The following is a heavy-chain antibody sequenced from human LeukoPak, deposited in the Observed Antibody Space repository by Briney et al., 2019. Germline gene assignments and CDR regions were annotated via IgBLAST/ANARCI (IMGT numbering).Heavy chain of an antibody. J-gene: IGHJ4*02. CDR3: AKDLITFGGVIVSGYFDY. D-gene: IGHD3-16*02. CDR2: IRYDGSNK. Sequence: PGGSLRLSCAASGFTFSSYGMHWVRRAPGKGLEWVAFIRYDGSNKYYADSVKGRFTISRDNSKNTLYLQMNSLRAEDTAVYYCAKDLITFGGVIVSGYFDYWGQGTLVTVSS. V-gene: IGHV3-30*02. CDR1: GFTFSSYG.